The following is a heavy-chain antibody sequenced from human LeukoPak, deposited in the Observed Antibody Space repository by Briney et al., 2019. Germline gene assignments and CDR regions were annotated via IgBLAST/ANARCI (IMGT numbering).Heavy chain of an antibody. V-gene: IGHV1-69*13. CDR1: GGTFSSYA. CDR3: ARDDYGDYRDLYYFDY. CDR2: IIPIFGTA. Sequence: ASVKASCKASGGTFSSYAISWVRQAPGQGLEWMGGIIPIFGTANYAQKFQGRVTITADESTSTAYMELSSLRSEDTAVYYCARDDYGDYRDLYYFDYWGQGTLVTVSS. D-gene: IGHD4-17*01. J-gene: IGHJ4*02.